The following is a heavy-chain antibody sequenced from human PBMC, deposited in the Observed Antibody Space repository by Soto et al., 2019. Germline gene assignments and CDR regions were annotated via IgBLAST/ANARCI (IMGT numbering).Heavy chain of an antibody. CDR2: IIPIFGTA. D-gene: IGHD6-6*01. V-gene: IGHV1-69*01. Sequence: QVQLVQSGAEVKKPGSSVKVSCKASGGTFSSYAISWVRQAPGQGLEWMGGIIPIFGTANYAQKFQGRVTITADESTSTGYMERSSLRSEDTAVYYCAREGLYSSSSLGWFDPWGQGTLVTVSS. CDR3: AREGLYSSSSLGWFDP. J-gene: IGHJ5*02. CDR1: GGTFSSYA.